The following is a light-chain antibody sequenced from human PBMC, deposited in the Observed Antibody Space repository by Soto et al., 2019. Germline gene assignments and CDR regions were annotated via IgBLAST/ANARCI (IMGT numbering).Light chain of an antibody. J-gene: IGKJ5*01. CDR1: QSVSSSS. CDR2: GAS. CDR3: QQRSNSIT. Sequence: IVLTPSPGTLSLSPGERATLSCRASQSVSSSSLAWYQQKPGQAPRLLIYGASNRATGIPARFSGSGCGTDFPLTISSLEPDDFAVYYCQQRSNSITFGQGTRLEIK. V-gene: IGKV3D-20*02.